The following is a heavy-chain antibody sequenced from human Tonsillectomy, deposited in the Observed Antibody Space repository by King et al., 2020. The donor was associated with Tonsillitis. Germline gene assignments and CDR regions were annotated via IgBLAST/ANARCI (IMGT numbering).Heavy chain of an antibody. J-gene: IGHJ2*01. D-gene: IGHD6-13*01. CDR3: ARGGIAAGGGLSYFDL. CDR1: GARISSYC. V-gene: IGHV4-59*01. Sequence: VQLQESGPGLVKPPETLSLTCTVSGARISSYCWSWIRQPPGKGLEWIGYIYYSGSTNYHPSLKSRVTMSVDTSKNQVSLKLSSVTAADTAVYYCARGGIAAGGGLSYFDLWGRGTLVTVSS. CDR2: IYYSGST.